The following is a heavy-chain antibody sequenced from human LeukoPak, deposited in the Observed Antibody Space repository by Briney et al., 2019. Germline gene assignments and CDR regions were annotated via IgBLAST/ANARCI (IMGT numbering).Heavy chain of an antibody. J-gene: IGHJ6*02. D-gene: IGHD3-16*01. CDR3: ARGGGLDV. CDR1: GFTFSSYW. CDR2: INHNGNVN. Sequence: GGSLRLSCAASGFTFSSYWMNWARQAPGKGLEWVASINHNGNVNYYMDSVKGRFTISRDNAKNSLYLQMSNLRAEDTAVYFCARGGGLDVWGQGATVTVSS. V-gene: IGHV3-7*03.